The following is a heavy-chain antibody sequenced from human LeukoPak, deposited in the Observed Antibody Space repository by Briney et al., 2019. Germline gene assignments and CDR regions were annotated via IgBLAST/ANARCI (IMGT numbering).Heavy chain of an antibody. D-gene: IGHD4-17*01. Sequence: GITXVRQAPGQXLEWMGWIRGSNGDTNYAQKLQGRVTVTTDTSTSTAYMELRSLRSDDTAVYYCARDIGFGDHGVDYWGQGTLVTVSS. CDR2: IRGSNGDT. CDR1: G. V-gene: IGHV1-18*01. J-gene: IGHJ4*02. CDR3: ARDIGFGDHGVDY.